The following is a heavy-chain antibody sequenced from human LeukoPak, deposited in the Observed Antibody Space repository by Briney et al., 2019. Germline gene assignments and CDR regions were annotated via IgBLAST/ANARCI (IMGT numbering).Heavy chain of an antibody. Sequence: SETLSLTCTVSGGSISSYYWSWIRQPAGQGLEWIGRIYSTGSTNYNPSLKSRVTMSVDTSKNQFSLRLRSVTAADTAVYYCARQIASAGTAGFDFWGQGALVTVSS. CDR2: IYSTGST. CDR3: ARQIASAGTAGFDF. J-gene: IGHJ4*02. D-gene: IGHD6-13*01. CDR1: GGSISSYY. V-gene: IGHV4-4*07.